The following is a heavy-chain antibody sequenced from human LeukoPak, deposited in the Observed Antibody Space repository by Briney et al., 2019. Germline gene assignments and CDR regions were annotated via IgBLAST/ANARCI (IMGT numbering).Heavy chain of an antibody. D-gene: IGHD3-10*01. Sequence: ASVKVSCKASVYTFTTYDINWVRQATGQGLEWMGWMNPNSGNTGYAQKFQGRVTMTRHTSMSTAYMELNSLRSEDTAVYYCARANYYGSGKKDLDYWGQGTLVTVSS. CDR1: VYTFTTYD. CDR2: MNPNSGNT. J-gene: IGHJ4*02. V-gene: IGHV1-8*01. CDR3: ARANYYGSGKKDLDY.